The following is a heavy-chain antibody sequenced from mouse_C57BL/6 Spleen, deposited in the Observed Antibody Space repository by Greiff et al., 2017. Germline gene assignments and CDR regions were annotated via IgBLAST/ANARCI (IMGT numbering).Heavy chain of an antibody. CDR2: IWRGGST. CDR3: AKETFYDYGSSSVYWYFDV. D-gene: IGHD1-1*01. CDR1: GFSLTSYG. J-gene: IGHJ1*03. Sequence: QVQLQQSGPGLVQPSQSLSITCTVSGFSLTSYGVHWVRQSPGKGLEWLGVIWRGGSTDYNAAFMSRLSITKDNSKSQVFFKMNSLQADDTAISYCAKETFYDYGSSSVYWYFDVWGTGTTVTVSS. V-gene: IGHV2-5*01.